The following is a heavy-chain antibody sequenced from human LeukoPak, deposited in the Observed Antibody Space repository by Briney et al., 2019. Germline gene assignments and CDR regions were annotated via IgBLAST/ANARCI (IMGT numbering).Heavy chain of an antibody. CDR3: ARAVEYYYDSSGYYNPDDAFDI. J-gene: IGHJ3*02. D-gene: IGHD3-22*01. CDR1: GFTFSSYS. Sequence: GGSLRLSCAASGFTFSSYSMNWVRQAPGKGLEWVSSISSSSSYIYYADSVKGRFTISRDNAKNSLYLQMNSLRAEDTAVYYCARAVEYYYDSSGYYNPDDAFDIWGQGTMVTVSS. V-gene: IGHV3-21*01. CDR2: ISSSSSYI.